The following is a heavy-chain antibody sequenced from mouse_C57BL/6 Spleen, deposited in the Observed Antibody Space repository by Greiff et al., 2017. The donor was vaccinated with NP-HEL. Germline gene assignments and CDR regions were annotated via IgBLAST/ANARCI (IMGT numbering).Heavy chain of an antibody. Sequence: VQLQQPGAELVRPGTSVKLSCKASGYTFTSYWMHWVKQRPGQGLEWIGVIDPSDSYTNYNQKFKGKATLTVDTSSSTAYMQLSSLTSEDSAVYYCARRGYGNYFDYWGQGTTLTVSS. V-gene: IGHV1-59*01. J-gene: IGHJ2*01. CDR3: ARRGYGNYFDY. D-gene: IGHD2-1*01. CDR1: GYTFTSYW. CDR2: IDPSDSYT.